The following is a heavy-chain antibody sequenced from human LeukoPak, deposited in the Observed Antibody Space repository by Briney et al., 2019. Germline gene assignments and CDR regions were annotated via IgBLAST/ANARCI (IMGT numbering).Heavy chain of an antibody. CDR2: FSGGGGRT. J-gene: IGHJ6*02. CDR3: AKDRPIYYYGMDV. V-gene: IGHV3-23*01. Sequence: PGGSLRLSCAASGFTFSSYAMHCVPHAPGRGREGVSAFSGGGGRTYYADSVKGRFNISRDNSKNTLYLQMKSLRAEDTAVYYCAKDRPIYYYGMDVWGQGTTVTVSS. CDR1: GFTFSSYA.